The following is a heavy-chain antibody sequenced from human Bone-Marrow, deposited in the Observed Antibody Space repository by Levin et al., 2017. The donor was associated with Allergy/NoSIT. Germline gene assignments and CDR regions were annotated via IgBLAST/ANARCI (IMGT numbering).Heavy chain of an antibody. J-gene: IGHJ4*02. Sequence: GESLKISCAASGFTFNNYAMHWIRQAPGKGLEWVAVISYDGTTKYSADSVKGRLTISRDNSKNTLHLQMGSLTTEDTAVYYCARLTSRRMAFDSWGQGTLVTVSS. CDR2: ISYDGTTK. CDR1: GFTFNNYA. V-gene: IGHV3-30-3*01. CDR3: ARLTSRRMAFDS. D-gene: IGHD5-24*01.